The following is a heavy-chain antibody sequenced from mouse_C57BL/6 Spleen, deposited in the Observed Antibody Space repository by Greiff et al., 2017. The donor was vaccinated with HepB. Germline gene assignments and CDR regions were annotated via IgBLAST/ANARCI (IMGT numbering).Heavy chain of an antibody. Sequence: VKLQESGAELVKPGASVKISCKASGYAFSSYWMNWVKQRPGKGLEWIGQIYPGDGDTNYNGKFKGKATLTADKSSSTAYMQLSSLTSEDSAVYFCASSITDFYDAMDYWGQGTSVTVSS. D-gene: IGHD1-1*01. J-gene: IGHJ4*01. V-gene: IGHV1-80*01. CDR1: GYAFSSYW. CDR2: IYPGDGDT. CDR3: ASSITDFYDAMDY.